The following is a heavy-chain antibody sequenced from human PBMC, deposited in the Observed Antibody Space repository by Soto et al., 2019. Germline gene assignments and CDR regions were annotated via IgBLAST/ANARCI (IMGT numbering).Heavy chain of an antibody. V-gene: IGHV3-7*03. Sequence: GGSLRLSCAASGFTFSSYEMNWVRQAPGKGLEWVANIKHDGGEKYYVDSVKGRFTISRDNAKNSLYLQMNSLRAEDTAVYYCARGKMAYCSGDCYAGSFYYGMDVWGQGTTVTVSS. CDR3: ARGKMAYCSGDCYAGSFYYGMDV. D-gene: IGHD2-21*02. CDR2: IKHDGGEK. J-gene: IGHJ6*02. CDR1: GFTFSSYE.